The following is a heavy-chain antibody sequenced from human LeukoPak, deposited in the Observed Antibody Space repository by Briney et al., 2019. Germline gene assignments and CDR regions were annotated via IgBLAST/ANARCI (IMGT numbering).Heavy chain of an antibody. CDR1: GGSTISNSYS. Sequence: PSETLSLTCSVSGGSTISNSYSWSWIRQADAKGLEWIGRIYSTGATNYNPSLKSRVTISVDTSKNQFSLKLTSVTAADTALYYCATIRVYSNTASGRFDPWGQGTLVTVSS. D-gene: IGHD4-11*01. CDR3: ATIRVYSNTASGRFDP. V-gene: IGHV4-61*02. CDR2: IYSTGAT. J-gene: IGHJ5*02.